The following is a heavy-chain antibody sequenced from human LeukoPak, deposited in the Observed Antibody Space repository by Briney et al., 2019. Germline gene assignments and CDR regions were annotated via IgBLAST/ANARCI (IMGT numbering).Heavy chain of an antibody. CDR1: GFTFSGYW. CDR3: GRFVSGNYGRGDF. V-gene: IGHV3-74*01. CDR2: ISPDGRTI. Sequence: SGGSLRLSCAASGFTFSGYWMHWVRQVPGKGLVWVSRISPDGRTITYADSVKGRFTISRDNAKNTLFLQMNSLGVEDTAVYFCGRFVSGNYGRGDFWGQGTLVTVSS. D-gene: IGHD1-26*01. J-gene: IGHJ4*02.